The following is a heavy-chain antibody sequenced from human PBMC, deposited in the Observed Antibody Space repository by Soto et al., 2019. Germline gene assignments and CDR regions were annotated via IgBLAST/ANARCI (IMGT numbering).Heavy chain of an antibody. D-gene: IGHD2-15*01. CDR1: GFSLSTSGVG. Sequence: QITLKESGPTLVKHTQTLTLTCTFSGFSLSTSGVGVGWIRQPPGKALEWLALIYWDDDKRYSTSLKSRLTITKDTSKNQVVLTMTNMDPVDTASYYCAQTPTGGGGSCYRHWYFDLWGRGTLVTVSS. J-gene: IGHJ2*01. CDR3: AQTPTGGGGSCYRHWYFDL. CDR2: IYWDDDK. V-gene: IGHV2-5*02.